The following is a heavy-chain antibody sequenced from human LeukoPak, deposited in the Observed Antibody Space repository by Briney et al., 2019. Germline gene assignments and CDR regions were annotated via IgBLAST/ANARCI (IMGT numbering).Heavy chain of an antibody. V-gene: IGHV3-30-3*01. J-gene: IGHJ4*02. Sequence: PGGSLRLSCAASGFTFSSYAMHWVRQAPGKGLEWVAVISYDGSNKYYADSVKGRFTISRDNSKNTLYLQMNSLRAEDTAVYYCARGWAYGDSPPFHWGQGTLVTVSS. CDR3: ARGWAYGDSPPFH. CDR1: GFTFSSYA. D-gene: IGHD4-17*01. CDR2: ISYDGSNK.